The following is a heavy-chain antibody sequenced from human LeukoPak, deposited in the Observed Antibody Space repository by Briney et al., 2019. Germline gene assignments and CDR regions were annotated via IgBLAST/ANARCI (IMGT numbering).Heavy chain of an antibody. J-gene: IGHJ4*02. CDR2: LRQDGNEK. Sequence: GGSLRLSCAASGFTISSSWMSWVRRAPGKGLEWVANLRQDGNEKYFADSVKGRFTISRDNAKNSLFLQVNSLRAEDTAVYYCARDRTGAGLDYWGQGTLVTVSS. V-gene: IGHV3-7*03. D-gene: IGHD1-14*01. CDR3: ARDRTGAGLDY. CDR1: GFTISSSW.